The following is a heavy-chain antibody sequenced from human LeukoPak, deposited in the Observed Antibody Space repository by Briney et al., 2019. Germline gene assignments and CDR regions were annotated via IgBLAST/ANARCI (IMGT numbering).Heavy chain of an antibody. CDR1: GFTFSSYS. V-gene: IGHV3-48*01. J-gene: IGHJ4*02. Sequence: GGSLRLSCAASGFTFSSYSMNWVRQAPGKGLEWVSYISSSSSTIYYADSVKGRFTISGGNAKNSLYLQMNSLRAEDTAVYYCAKDRSRTYYYDSSGTIWDYWGQGTLVTVSS. CDR2: ISSSSSTI. CDR3: AKDRSRTYYYDSSGTIWDY. D-gene: IGHD3-22*01.